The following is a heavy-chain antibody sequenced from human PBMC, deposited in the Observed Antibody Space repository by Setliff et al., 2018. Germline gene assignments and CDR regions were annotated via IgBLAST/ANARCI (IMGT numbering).Heavy chain of an antibody. CDR1: GGSISSYY. CDR2: VYTSGSI. D-gene: IGHD3-22*01. J-gene: IGHJ6*03. CDR3: ARSRGYKHDSSGYYYDHYYYYYMDV. Sequence: SETLSLTCTVSGGSISSYYWSWIRQPPGKGLEWIGYVYTSGSINYNPSLKSRVTISVDTSKNQFSLKLSSVTAADTAVYYCARSRGYKHDSSGYYYDHYYYYYMDVWGKGTPVTVSS. V-gene: IGHV4-4*08.